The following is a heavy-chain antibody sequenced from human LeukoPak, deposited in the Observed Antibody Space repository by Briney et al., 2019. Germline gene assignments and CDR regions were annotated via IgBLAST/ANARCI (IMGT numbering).Heavy chain of an antibody. D-gene: IGHD2-2*01. CDR3: ARPGYCSSTSCRGWVDY. CDR2: IYPGDSDT. J-gene: IGHJ4*02. V-gene: IGHV5-51*01. CDR1: GYSFTSYW. Sequence: GESLKISCKGSGYSFTSYWIGWVRQVPGKGLEWMGIIYPGDSDTRYSPSFQGQVTISADKSISTAYLQWSSLKASDTAMYYCARPGYCSSTSCRGWVDYWGQGTLVTVSS.